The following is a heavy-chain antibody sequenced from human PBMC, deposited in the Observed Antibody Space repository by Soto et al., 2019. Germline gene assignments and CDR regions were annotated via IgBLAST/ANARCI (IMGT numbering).Heavy chain of an antibody. CDR3: ARAMDYYDSSGYFSY. CDR2: IIPIFGTA. J-gene: IGHJ4*02. CDR1: GGTFSSYA. Sequence: SVKVSCKASGGTFSSYAISWVRQAPGQGLEWMGGIIPIFGTANYAQKFQGRVTITADESTSTAYMELSSLRSEDTAVYYCARAMDYYDSSGYFSYWGQGTLVTVSS. D-gene: IGHD3-22*01. V-gene: IGHV1-69*13.